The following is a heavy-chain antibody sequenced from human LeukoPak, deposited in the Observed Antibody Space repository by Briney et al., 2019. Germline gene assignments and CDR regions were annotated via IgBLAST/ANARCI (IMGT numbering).Heavy chain of an antibody. CDR1: GVTFSSYA. CDR3: ARVGGYYDSSGYYPIDY. J-gene: IGHJ4*02. Sequence: GGSLRLSCAASGVTFSSYAMHWVRQAPGKGLEWVAVISYDGSNKYYADSVKGRFTISRDNSKNTLYLQMNSLRAEDTAVYYCARVGGYYDSSGYYPIDYWGQGTLVTVSS. D-gene: IGHD3-22*01. CDR2: ISYDGSNK. V-gene: IGHV3-30-3*01.